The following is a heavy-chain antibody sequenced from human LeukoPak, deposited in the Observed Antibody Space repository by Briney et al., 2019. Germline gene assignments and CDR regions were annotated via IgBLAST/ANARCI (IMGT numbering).Heavy chain of an antibody. CDR3: ARGLVPVVAATRGLYYFDY. CDR2: ISSSSSYI. CDR1: GFTFSSYS. J-gene: IGHJ4*02. V-gene: IGHV3-21*01. Sequence: PGGSLRLSCAASGFTFSSYSMNWVRQAPGKGLEWVSSISSSSSYIYYADSVKGRFTISRDNAKNSLYLQMNSLRAEDTAVYYCARGLVPVVAATRGLYYFDYWGQGTLVTVSS. D-gene: IGHD2-15*01.